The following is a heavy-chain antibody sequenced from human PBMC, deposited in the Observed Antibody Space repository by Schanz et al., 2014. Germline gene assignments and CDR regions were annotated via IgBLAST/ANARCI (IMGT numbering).Heavy chain of an antibody. Sequence: QVQLVQSGAEVKKPGASVRVSCKASGYTFTTYAMNWVRQAPGQGLEWMGWISAYTGNTKYAQKVQGRVTMTADTSTNTAYMELRSLRSDDTAVYYCAKAEYYDMTDSYTRLDPWGQGTLVTVSS. D-gene: IGHD3-22*01. J-gene: IGHJ5*02. CDR2: ISAYTGNT. CDR1: GYTFTTYA. V-gene: IGHV1-18*01. CDR3: AKAEYYDMTDSYTRLDP.